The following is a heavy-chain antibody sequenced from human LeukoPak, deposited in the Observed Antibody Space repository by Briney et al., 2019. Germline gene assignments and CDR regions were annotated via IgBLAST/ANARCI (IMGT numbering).Heavy chain of an antibody. D-gene: IGHD3-16*02. CDR3: ARGSYVWGSYRPKKYYFDY. CDR2: IYHSGST. Sequence: SETLSLTCTVSGYSISSGYYWGWIRQPPGKGLEWIGSIYHSGSTYYNPSLKSRVTISVDTSKNQFSLKLSSVTAADTAVYYCARGSYVWGSYRPKKYYFDYWGQGTLVTVSS. J-gene: IGHJ4*02. CDR1: GYSISSGYY. V-gene: IGHV4-38-2*02.